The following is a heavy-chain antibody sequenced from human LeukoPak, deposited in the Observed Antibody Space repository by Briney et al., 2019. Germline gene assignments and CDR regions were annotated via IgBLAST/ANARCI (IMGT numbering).Heavy chain of an antibody. V-gene: IGHV1-69*06. J-gene: IGHJ4*02. D-gene: IGHD2-8*01. CDR3: ARDFKMGFDY. Sequence: SVKVSCKASGGTFSSYAISWVRQAPGQGLEWMGGIIPIFGTANYAQKFQGRVTISADKSTSTAYMELSSLRSEDTAVYYCARDFKMGFDYWGQGTLVTVSS. CDR1: GGTFSSYA. CDR2: IIPIFGTA.